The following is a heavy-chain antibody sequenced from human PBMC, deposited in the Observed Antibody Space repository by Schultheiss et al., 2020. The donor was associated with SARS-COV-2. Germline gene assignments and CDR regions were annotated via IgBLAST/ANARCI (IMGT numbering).Heavy chain of an antibody. V-gene: IGHV4-39*07. CDR2: IYHSGST. J-gene: IGHJ4*02. CDR1: GGSISSGSYY. D-gene: IGHD2-2*01. CDR3: ARDAFAGGSTSGHY. Sequence: SETLSLTCTVSGGSISSGSYYWGWIRQPPGKGLEWIGSIYHSGSTYYNPSLKSRVTISVDTSKNQFSLKLSSVTAADTAVYYCARDAFAGGSTSGHYWGQGTLVTVSS.